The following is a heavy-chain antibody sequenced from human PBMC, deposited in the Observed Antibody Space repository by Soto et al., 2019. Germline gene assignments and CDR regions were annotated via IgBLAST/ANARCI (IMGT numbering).Heavy chain of an antibody. Sequence: QVQLVQSGAEVKKPGASVKVSCKASGYTFTGYYMHWVRQAPGQGLEWMGWINPNSGGTNYAQKFQGGVTMTRDTSISTAYMELSRLRSDDTAVYYCARGSSWYVPYYYYYMDVWGKGTTVTVSS. CDR3: ARGSSWYVPYYYYYMDV. D-gene: IGHD6-13*01. J-gene: IGHJ6*03. CDR1: GYTFTGYY. CDR2: INPNSGGT. V-gene: IGHV1-2*02.